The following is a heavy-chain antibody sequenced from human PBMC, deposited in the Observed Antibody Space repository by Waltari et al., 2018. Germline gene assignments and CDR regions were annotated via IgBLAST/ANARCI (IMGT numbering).Heavy chain of an antibody. CDR3: ASSTVVTGADYGMDV. CDR2: RNPNRGNT. D-gene: IGHD7-27*01. V-gene: IGHV1-8*01. J-gene: IGHJ6*02. CDR1: GYTFTSYD. Sequence: QVQLVQSGAEVKKPGASVKVSCKASGYTFTSYDINWVRQATGQGLEWMGWRNPNRGNTGYAQKFQGRVTKTRNTSISTAYMEQSRLRSDDTAVYYCASSTVVTGADYGMDVWGQGTTVTVSS.